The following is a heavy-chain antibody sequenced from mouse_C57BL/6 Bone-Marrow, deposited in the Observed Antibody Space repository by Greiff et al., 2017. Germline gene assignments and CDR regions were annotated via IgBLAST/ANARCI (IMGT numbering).Heavy chain of an antibody. V-gene: IGHV8-12*01. CDR2: IYWDDDK. CDR1: GFSLSTSGMG. CDR3: ARRPIYYGNLGAMDY. D-gene: IGHD2-1*01. Sequence: QVTLKESGPGILQSSQTLSLTCSFSGFSLSTSGMGVSWIRQPSGKGLEWLAHIYWDDDKRYNPSLKSRLTISKDTSRNQVFLRITSVDTADTATYYCARRPIYYGNLGAMDYWGQGTSVTVSS. J-gene: IGHJ4*01.